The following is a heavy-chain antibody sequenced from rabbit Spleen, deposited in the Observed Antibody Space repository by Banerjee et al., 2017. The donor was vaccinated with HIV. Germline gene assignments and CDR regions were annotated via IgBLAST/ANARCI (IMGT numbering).Heavy chain of an antibody. D-gene: IGHD1-1*01. CDR1: GFSFSNKA. Sequence: QEQLVESGGGLVKPEGSLKLSCTASGFSFSNKAVMCWVRQAPGKGLEWIAYIDPVFGATYYAPWVNGRFTISSQNAQNTLYLQLNSLTAADTATYFCVRGASSSGYYSLWGPGTLVTVS. J-gene: IGHJ4*01. V-gene: IGHV1S47*01. CDR3: VRGASSSGYYSL. CDR2: IDPVFGAT.